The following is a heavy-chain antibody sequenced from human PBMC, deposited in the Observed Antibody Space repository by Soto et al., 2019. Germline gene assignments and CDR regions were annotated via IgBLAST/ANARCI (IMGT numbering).Heavy chain of an antibody. V-gene: IGHV4-39*02. J-gene: IGHJ5*02. CDR3: SRRAPEGFDP. CDR2: IDYRGTI. CDR1: GGSIATSSYF. Sequence: SETLALTCTVSGGSIATSSYFCAWIRRPPGKGLEWIGRIDYRGTIYNNPSLKSRVTISVDTSKNHFSLKLDSVTAADTALYYCSRRAPEGFDPWGQGTLVPVSS.